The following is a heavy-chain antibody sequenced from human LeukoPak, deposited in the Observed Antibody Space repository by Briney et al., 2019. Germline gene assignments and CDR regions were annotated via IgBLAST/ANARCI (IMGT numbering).Heavy chain of an antibody. CDR3: ARAGYYDILTGPFDY. D-gene: IGHD3-9*01. Sequence: PGGSLRLSCAASGFTFSSYAMHWVRQAPGKGLEYVSAISSNGGSTYYANSVKGRFTISRDNSKNTLYLQMGSLRAEDTAVYYCARAGYYDILTGPFDYWGQGTLVTVSS. CDR2: ISSNGGST. J-gene: IGHJ4*02. CDR1: GFTFSSYA. V-gene: IGHV3-64*01.